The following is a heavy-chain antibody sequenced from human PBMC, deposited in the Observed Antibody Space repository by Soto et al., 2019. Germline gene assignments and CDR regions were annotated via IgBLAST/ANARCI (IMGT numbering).Heavy chain of an antibody. CDR2: IYTSGNT. J-gene: IGHJ4*02. Sequence: PSETLSLTCNVSGASIIDYYWSWIRQPPGKGLEWIGYIYTSGNTNYNPSLKRRVTISVDTSKNRFSLKLRSVTAADTAVYYCASHVGSGYSDYWGQGTLVTVSS. V-gene: IGHV4-59*13. CDR3: ASHVGSGYSDY. CDR1: GASIIDYY. D-gene: IGHD1-26*01.